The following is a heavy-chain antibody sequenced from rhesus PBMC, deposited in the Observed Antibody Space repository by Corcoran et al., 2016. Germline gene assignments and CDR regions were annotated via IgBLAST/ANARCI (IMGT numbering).Heavy chain of an antibody. D-gene: IGHD6-31*01. CDR3: ARLVAAAALFDH. CDR1: GYSISSGYY. V-gene: IGHV4S14*01. J-gene: IGHJ4*01. CDR2: IYGRGGSN. Sequence: QVQLQESGPGLVKPSETLSLTCAVSGYSISSGYYWGWIRQPPGRGLEWIGGIYGRGGSNYLNPSLKSRVTLSVDTSKNQFALKLSSVTAADTAVYYCARLVAAAALFDHWGHGVLVTVSS.